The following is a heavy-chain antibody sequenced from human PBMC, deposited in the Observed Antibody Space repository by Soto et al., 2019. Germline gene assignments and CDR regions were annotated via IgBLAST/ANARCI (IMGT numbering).Heavy chain of an antibody. CDR2: ISYDGSNK. CDR3: ARAYYYDSSGSPKDY. J-gene: IGHJ4*02. V-gene: IGHV3-30-3*01. CDR1: GFTFSSYA. D-gene: IGHD3-22*01. Sequence: GGSLRLSCAASGFTFSSYAMHWVRQAPGKGLEWVAVISYDGSNKYYADSVKGRFTISRDNSKNTLYLQMNSLRAEDTAVYYCARAYYYDSSGSPKDYWGQGTPGHRLL.